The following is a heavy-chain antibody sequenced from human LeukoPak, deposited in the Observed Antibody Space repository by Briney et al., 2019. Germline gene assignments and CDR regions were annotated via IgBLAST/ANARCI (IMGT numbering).Heavy chain of an antibody. CDR1: GHNTDYY. D-gene: IGHD2-15*01. CDR3: ARWGYCSGGSCSSNGAFDI. V-gene: IGHV1-46*01. J-gene: IGHJ3*02. Sequence: ASVKVSCKASGHNTDYYMHWVRQAPGQGLEWMGIINPSGGSTSYAQKFQGRVTMTRDTSTNTVYMELSSLRSEDTAVYYCARWGYCSGGSCSSNGAFDIWGQGTMVTVSS. CDR2: INPSGGST.